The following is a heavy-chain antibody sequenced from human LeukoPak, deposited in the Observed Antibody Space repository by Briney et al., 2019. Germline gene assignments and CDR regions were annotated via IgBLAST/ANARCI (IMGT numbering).Heavy chain of an antibody. Sequence: LRLSCAASGFTFSSYWMNWVRQAPGKGLEWIGYIYYSGSSYYNPSLKSRVTISVDTSKNQFSLKVRSVTAADTAVYYCARQRRTRRYYFDYWGQGTLVTVSS. D-gene: IGHD4-17*01. J-gene: IGHJ4*02. CDR3: ARQRRTRRYYFDY. V-gene: IGHV4-30-4*08. CDR1: GFTFSSYW. CDR2: IYYSGSS.